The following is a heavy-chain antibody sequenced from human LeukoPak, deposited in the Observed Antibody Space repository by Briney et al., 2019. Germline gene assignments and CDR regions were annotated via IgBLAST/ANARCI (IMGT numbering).Heavy chain of an antibody. CDR3: ARAWQWLPLDY. J-gene: IGHJ4*02. D-gene: IGHD6-19*01. Sequence: SETLSLTCTVSGASIINYYWSWIRQPPGKGLEWIAYIYSNGETNYNPSLKSRVTMSVDTSKNQFSLKLSSVTAADTAVYYCARAWQWLPLDYWGQGTLVTVSS. CDR2: IYSNGET. V-gene: IGHV4-59*12. CDR1: GASIINYY.